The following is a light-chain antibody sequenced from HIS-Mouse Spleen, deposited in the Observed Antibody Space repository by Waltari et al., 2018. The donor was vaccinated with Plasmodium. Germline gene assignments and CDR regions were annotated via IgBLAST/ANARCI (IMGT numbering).Light chain of an antibody. V-gene: IGKV3-15*01. CDR3: QQYNNWSFT. CDR2: GAS. CDR1: QSVSSN. J-gene: IGKJ3*01. Sequence: PSETLSVSPGERATLSCRASQSVSSNLAWYQQKPGQAPRLLIYGASTRATGIPARFSGSGSGTEFTLTISSLQSEDFAVYYCQQYNNWSFTFGPGTKVDIK.